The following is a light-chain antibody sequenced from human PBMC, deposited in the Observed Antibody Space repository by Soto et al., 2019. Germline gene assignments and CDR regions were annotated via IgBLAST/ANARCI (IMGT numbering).Light chain of an antibody. CDR2: GAS. CDR1: QSVSSN. V-gene: IGKV3-15*01. CDR3: QQYSDWPRG. Sequence: EIVMTQSPSTLSVSPGERARLSCRASQSVSSNLAWYQQKPGQAPGLLIYGASTRATGIPTKFSGSGSGTEFILTIYGLQSEDVAVYYCQQYSDWPRGFGQGTKVEI. J-gene: IGKJ1*01.